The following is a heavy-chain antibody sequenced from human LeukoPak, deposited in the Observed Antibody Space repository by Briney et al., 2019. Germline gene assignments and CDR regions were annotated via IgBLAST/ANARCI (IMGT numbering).Heavy chain of an antibody. CDR3: ASSALYGEFDY. V-gene: IGHV4-59*08. J-gene: IGHJ4*02. CDR2: IYYSGST. CDR1: GGSISSYY. Sequence: SETLSPTCTVSGGSISSYYWSWIRQPPGKGLEWIGYIYYSGSTNYNPSLKSRVTISVDTSKNQFSLKLSSVTAADTAVYYCASSALYGEFDYWGQGTLVTVSS. D-gene: IGHD4-17*01.